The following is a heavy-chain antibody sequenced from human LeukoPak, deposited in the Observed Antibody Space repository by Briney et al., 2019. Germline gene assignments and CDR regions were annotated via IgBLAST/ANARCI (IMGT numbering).Heavy chain of an antibody. CDR1: GGSISSYY. CDR2: IYYSGST. J-gene: IGHJ6*03. Sequence: SETLSLTCTASGGSISSYYRSWIRQPPGKGLEWIGYIYYSGSTNYNPSLKSRVTISVDTSKNQFSLKLSSVTAADTAVYYCARVGVATNLGYYYYMDVWGKGTTVTVSS. V-gene: IGHV4-59*01. CDR3: ARVGVATNLGYYYYMDV. D-gene: IGHD3-3*01.